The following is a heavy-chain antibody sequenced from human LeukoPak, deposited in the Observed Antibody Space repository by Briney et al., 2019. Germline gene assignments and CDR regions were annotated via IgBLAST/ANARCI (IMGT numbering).Heavy chain of an antibody. J-gene: IGHJ6*03. V-gene: IGHV4-4*07. Sequence: SETLSLTCTVSGGSISTYYWSWIRQPAGKGLEWIGRIDTSGNSHYNPSLKSRVSISVDASKNQFSLRLTSVTAADTAVYYCARQVNMDVWGKGTTVTVSS. CDR1: GGSISTYY. CDR2: IDTSGNS. CDR3: ARQVNMDV.